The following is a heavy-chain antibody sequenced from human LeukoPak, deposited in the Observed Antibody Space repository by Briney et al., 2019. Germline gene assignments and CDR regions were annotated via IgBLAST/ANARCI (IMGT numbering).Heavy chain of an antibody. CDR3: ARDIVVVPAAITHYYFDY. J-gene: IGHJ4*02. Sequence: SETLSLTCAVYRGSFSGYYWSWIRQPPGKGLEWIGEINHSGSTNYNPSLKSRVTISVDTSKNQFSLKLSSVTAADTAVYYCARDIVVVPAAITHYYFDYWGQGTLVTVSS. CDR2: INHSGST. D-gene: IGHD2-2*02. V-gene: IGHV4-34*01. CDR1: RGSFSGYY.